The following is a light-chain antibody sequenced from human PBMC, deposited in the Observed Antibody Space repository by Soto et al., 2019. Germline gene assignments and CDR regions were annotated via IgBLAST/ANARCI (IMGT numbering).Light chain of an antibody. J-gene: IGKJ5*01. CDR2: GAS. V-gene: IGKV3-15*01. Sequence: EIVMTQSPATLSVSPGKRATLSCRASQSVSSNLAWYQQKPGQAPRLLIYGASTRATGTPARFSGSGSGTEFTLTINSLEPEDFAVYYCQQRSNWPPITFGQGTRLEIK. CDR3: QQRSNWPPIT. CDR1: QSVSSN.